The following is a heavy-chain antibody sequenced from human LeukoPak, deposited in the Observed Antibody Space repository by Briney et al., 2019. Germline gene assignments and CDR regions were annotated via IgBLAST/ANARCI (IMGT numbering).Heavy chain of an antibody. Sequence: SVKVSCKASGGTFSSYAISWARQAPGQGLEWMGRIIPILGIANYAQKFQGRVTITADKSTSTAYMELSSLRAEDMALYYCAKDMYSSLLRGYFDYWGQGTLVTVSS. V-gene: IGHV1-69*04. CDR2: IIPILGIA. CDR1: GGTFSSYA. J-gene: IGHJ4*02. D-gene: IGHD6-19*01. CDR3: AKDMYSSLLRGYFDY.